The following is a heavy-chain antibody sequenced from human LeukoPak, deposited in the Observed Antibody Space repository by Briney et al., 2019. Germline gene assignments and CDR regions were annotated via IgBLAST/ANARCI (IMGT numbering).Heavy chain of an antibody. CDR1: GGTFSSYA. V-gene: IGHV1-69*04. CDR2: IMPILGIA. Sequence: GASVKVSCKASGGTFSSYAISWVRQAPGQGLEWMGRIMPILGIANYAQKFQGRVTITADKSTSTAYMELSSLRSEDTAVYYCARDNYDSSGYYAPYFDYWGQGTLVTVSS. J-gene: IGHJ4*02. CDR3: ARDNYDSSGYYAPYFDY. D-gene: IGHD3-22*01.